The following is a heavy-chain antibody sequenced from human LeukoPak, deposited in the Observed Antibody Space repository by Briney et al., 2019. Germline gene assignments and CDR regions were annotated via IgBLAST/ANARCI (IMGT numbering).Heavy chain of an antibody. CDR2: MDPNSGNT. V-gene: IGHV1-8*01. D-gene: IGHD6-19*01. J-gene: IGHJ6*02. Sequence: ASVKVSCKASGYTFTSYDINWVRQATGQGLEWMGWMDPNSGNTGYAQKFQGRVTMTRNTSVTTAYMELSSLTSEDTAVYYCARPLSSGWSTGHYGMDVWGQGTTVTVSS. CDR3: ARPLSSGWSTGHYGMDV. CDR1: GYTFTSYD.